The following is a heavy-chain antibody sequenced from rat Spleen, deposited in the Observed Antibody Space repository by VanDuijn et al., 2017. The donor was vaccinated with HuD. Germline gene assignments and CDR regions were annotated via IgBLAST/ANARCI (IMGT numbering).Heavy chain of an antibody. J-gene: IGHJ4*01. CDR2: IWTGGST. Sequence: QVQLKESGPGLVQPSQTLSLTCTVSGFSLTSYHVSWVRQPPGKGLEWMGVIWTGGSTAYNSALKSRLSISRDTSKSQVFLKMNSLQTEDTAIYYCTSHTTGIPTDVMDAWGQGASVTVSS. V-gene: IGHV2-43*01. D-gene: IGHD1-9*01. CDR1: GFSLTSYH. CDR3: TSHTTGIPTDVMDA.